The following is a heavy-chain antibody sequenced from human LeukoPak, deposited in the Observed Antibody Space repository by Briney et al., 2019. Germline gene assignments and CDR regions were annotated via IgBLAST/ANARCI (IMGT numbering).Heavy chain of an antibody. CDR2: INPNSGGT. J-gene: IGHJ4*02. D-gene: IGHD2-2*01. CDR1: GYTFTGYY. CDR3: TRTTYCSSTSCRKGFDY. Sequence: ASVKVSCKASGYTFTGYYIHWVRQAPGQGLEWMGWINPNSGGTNYAQKFQGRVTMTRDTSISTAYMEPSRLRSDDTAVYYCTRTTYCSSTSCRKGFDYWGQGTLVTVSS. V-gene: IGHV1-2*02.